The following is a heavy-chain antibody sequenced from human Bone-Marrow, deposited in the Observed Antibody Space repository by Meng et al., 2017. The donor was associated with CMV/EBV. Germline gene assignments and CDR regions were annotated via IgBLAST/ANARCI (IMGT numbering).Heavy chain of an antibody. D-gene: IGHD2-2*01. Sequence: SETLSPTCAVYGGSFSGYYWSWIRQPPGKGLEWIGEINHSGSTNYNPSLKSRVTISVDTSKNKFSLKLSSVTAADTAVYYCARARLRKYQLLNEYFPHWGQGRLVNVAS. J-gene: IGHJ1*01. CDR2: INHSGST. CDR1: GGSFSGYY. V-gene: IGHV4-34*01. CDR3: ARARLRKYQLLNEYFPH.